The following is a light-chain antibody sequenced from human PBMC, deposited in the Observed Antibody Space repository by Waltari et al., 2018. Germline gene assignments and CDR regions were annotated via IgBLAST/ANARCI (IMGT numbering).Light chain of an antibody. V-gene: IGKV3-11*01. CDR3: QQRSNWPRT. CDR1: QNIDTY. CDR2: DAS. J-gene: IGKJ2*01. Sequence: IVLTQSPATLSLSPGERATFSCRPSQNIDTYLAWYQQKPGQPPRVLIYDASTRATGIPARFSGSGSGADFALTSSSLEPDDFAVYCCQQRSNWPRTFGQGTKLEIK.